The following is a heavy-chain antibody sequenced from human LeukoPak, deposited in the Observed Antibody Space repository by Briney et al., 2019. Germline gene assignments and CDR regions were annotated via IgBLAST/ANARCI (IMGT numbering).Heavy chain of an antibody. D-gene: IGHD4-17*01. CDR2: ISSSSSYI. J-gene: IGHJ2*01. V-gene: IGHV3-21*04. CDR3: ARSMSTVTTRFFDL. CDR1: GFTFSNYN. Sequence: PGGSLRLSCAASGFTFSNYNMNWVRQAPGKGLEWVSSISSSSSYIYYADSVKGRFTISRDNAKNSLYLQMDSLRAEDTAFYYCARSMSTVTTRFFDLWGRGTLVTVSS.